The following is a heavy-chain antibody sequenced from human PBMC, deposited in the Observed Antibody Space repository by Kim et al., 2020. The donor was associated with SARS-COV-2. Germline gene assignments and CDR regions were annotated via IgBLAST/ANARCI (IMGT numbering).Heavy chain of an antibody. CDR2: VYWDDDK. Sequence: SGPTLVNPTQTLTLTCTFSGFSLNTGGVGVGWIRQPPGKALEWLALVYWDDDKRYSPSLKNRLTITKDTSKNRVVLIVTNFDPVDTAAYYCAHIGPTHWFDYWGQGILVTVSS. J-gene: IGHJ4*02. V-gene: IGHV2-5*02. CDR1: GFSLNTGGVG. CDR3: AHIGPTHWFDY. D-gene: IGHD1-1*01.